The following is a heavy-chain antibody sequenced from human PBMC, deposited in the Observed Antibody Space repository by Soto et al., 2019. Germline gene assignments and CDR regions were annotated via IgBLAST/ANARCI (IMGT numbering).Heavy chain of an antibody. J-gene: IGHJ6*02. CDR2: IGTAGDT. D-gene: IGHD3-3*01. V-gene: IGHV3-13*01. CDR1: GFTVSSYD. Sequence: RGGSLRLSCAASGFTVSSYDMHWVRQATGKGLEWVSAIGTAGDTYYPGSVKGRFTISRENAKNSLYLQMNSLRAGDTAVYYCARGADFWSGYSIGMDVWGQGSTVTV. CDR3: ARGADFWSGYSIGMDV.